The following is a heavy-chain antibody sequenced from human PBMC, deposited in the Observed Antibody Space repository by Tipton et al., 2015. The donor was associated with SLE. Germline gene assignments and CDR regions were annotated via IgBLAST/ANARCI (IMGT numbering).Heavy chain of an antibody. Sequence: TLSLTCAVYGGSVSGHYWSWIRQPPGKGLEWIGEINHSGRTNYNPSLKSRVTISVDTSKNQFSLKLSSVTAADTAVYYCARELGGSGWYEDAFDIWGQGTMVTVSS. V-gene: IGHV4-34*01. CDR1: GGSVSGHY. J-gene: IGHJ3*02. D-gene: IGHD6-19*01. CDR2: INHSGRT. CDR3: ARELGGSGWYEDAFDI.